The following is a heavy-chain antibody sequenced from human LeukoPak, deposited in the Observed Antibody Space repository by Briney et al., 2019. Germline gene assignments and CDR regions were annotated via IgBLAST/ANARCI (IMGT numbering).Heavy chain of an antibody. D-gene: IGHD6-13*01. CDR2: IYYSGST. CDR3: ARGLNSSSWYHWFDP. V-gene: IGHV4-61*01. CDR1: GGSVSSGSYY. J-gene: IGHJ5*02. Sequence: SETLSLTCTVSGGSVSSGSYYWSWIRQPPGKGLEWIGYIYYSGSTNYNPSLKSRVTISVDTSKNQFSLKLSSVTAADTAVYYCARGLNSSSWYHWFDPWGQGTLVTVSS.